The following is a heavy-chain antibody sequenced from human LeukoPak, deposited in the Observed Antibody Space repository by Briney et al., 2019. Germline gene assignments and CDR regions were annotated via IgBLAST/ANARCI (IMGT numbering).Heavy chain of an antibody. CDR2: IWNDGSIK. J-gene: IGHJ3*01. CDR1: GFTFSTYG. CDR3: ARAVGPFDF. V-gene: IGHV3-33*01. Sequence: GGSLRLSCASSGFTFSTYGMHWVRQAPGRGLEWVAVIWNDGSIKYYGDSVRGRFTISRDNSKNTLYLQMNSVRAEDTAVYYCARAVGPFDFWGPGTKVIVSS.